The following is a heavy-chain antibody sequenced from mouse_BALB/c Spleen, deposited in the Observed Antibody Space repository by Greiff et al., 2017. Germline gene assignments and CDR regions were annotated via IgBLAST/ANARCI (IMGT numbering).Heavy chain of an antibody. J-gene: IGHJ4*01. D-gene: IGHD2-4*01. CDR1: GFSLTSYG. V-gene: IGHV2-9*02. CDR2: IWAGGST. Sequence: VKLMESGPGLVAPSQSLSITCTVSGFSLTSYGVHWVRQPPGKGLEWLGVIWAGGSTNYNSALMSRLSISKDNSKSQVFLKMNSLQTDDTAMYYCARGGPMIKGAMDYWGQGTSVTVSS. CDR3: ARGGPMIKGAMDY.